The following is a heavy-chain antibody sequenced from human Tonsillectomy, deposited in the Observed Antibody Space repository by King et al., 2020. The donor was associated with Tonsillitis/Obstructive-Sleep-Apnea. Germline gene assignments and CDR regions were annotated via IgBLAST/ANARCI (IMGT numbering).Heavy chain of an antibody. V-gene: IGHV5-51*01. CDR2: IYPGDSHT. Sequence: VQLVESGAEVKKPGESLKISCKGSAYIFTSYWIGWVRQMPGNGLEWMGIIYPGDSHTRYSPSFQGQVTISADNSISTAYLQWSSLKASDTAMYYCARLVYSSSWGPMDVWGQGTTVTVSS. J-gene: IGHJ6*02. CDR1: AYIFTSYW. D-gene: IGHD6-13*01. CDR3: ARLVYSSSWGPMDV.